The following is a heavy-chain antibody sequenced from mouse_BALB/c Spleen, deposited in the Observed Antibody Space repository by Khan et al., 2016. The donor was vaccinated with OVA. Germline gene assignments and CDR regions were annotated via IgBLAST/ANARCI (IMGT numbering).Heavy chain of an antibody. D-gene: IGHD2-3*01. V-gene: IGHV3-2*02. CDR3: ARDGSRYNYAMDY. CDR2: ISYSGST. CDR1: GYSITSDYA. J-gene: IGHJ4*01. Sequence: VQLKESGPGLVKPSQSLSLTCTVTGYSITSDYAWNWIRQFPENKLEWMGYISYSGSTTYNPSLKSRISITRDTSKNQFFLQLNSVTTEDTATYDCARDGSRYNYAMDYWGQGTSVTVSS.